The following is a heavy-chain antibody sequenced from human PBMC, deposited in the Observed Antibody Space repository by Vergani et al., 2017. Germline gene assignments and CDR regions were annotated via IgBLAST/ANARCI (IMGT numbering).Heavy chain of an antibody. CDR3: ARDRMVRGGIPTXFDY. V-gene: IGHV4-31*03. Sequence: QVQLQESGPGLVKPSQTLSLTCTVSGGSISSGGYYWSWIRQHPGKDLEWIGYIYYSGSTYYNPSLKSRVTISVDTSKNQFSLKLSSVTAADTAVYYCARDRMVRGGIPTXFDYWGQGTLVTVSS. CDR2: IYYSGST. J-gene: IGHJ4*02. D-gene: IGHD3-10*01. CDR1: GGSISSGGYY.